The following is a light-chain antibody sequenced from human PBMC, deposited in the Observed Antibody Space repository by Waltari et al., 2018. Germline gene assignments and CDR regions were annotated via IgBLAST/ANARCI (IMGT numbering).Light chain of an antibody. V-gene: IGLV2-11*01. J-gene: IGLJ3*02. Sequence: QSVLTQPRSVSGSLGQSVAISCTGTSSDVGAYDYVSWYQQYPGKAPKVMIYGVYKRPSGVPVRFSGSKSGNTASLTISGLQAEDGADYYCCSYANAKWVFGGGTRLTVL. CDR2: GVY. CDR1: SSDVGAYDY. CDR3: CSYANAKWV.